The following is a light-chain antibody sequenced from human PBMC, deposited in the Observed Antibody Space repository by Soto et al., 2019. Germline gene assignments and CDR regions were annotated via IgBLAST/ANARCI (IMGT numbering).Light chain of an antibody. CDR1: QSVSSN. Sequence: EIVMTQSPATLSVSPGERATLSCRASQSVSSNLAWYQQKPGQAPRLLIYGASTRATGIPARFSGSGSGTEVTLDVGSLQSEGCDVYYCLQETNWPPWTFGQGTKVEL. J-gene: IGKJ1*01. CDR3: LQETNWPPWT. V-gene: IGKV3-15*01. CDR2: GAS.